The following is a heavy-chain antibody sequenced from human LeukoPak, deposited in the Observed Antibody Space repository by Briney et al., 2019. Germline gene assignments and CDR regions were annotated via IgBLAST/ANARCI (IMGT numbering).Heavy chain of an antibody. J-gene: IGHJ4*02. D-gene: IGHD5-18*01. V-gene: IGHV3-23*01. CDR3: VKGGYTYAYGY. CDR2: ISETGDGT. Sequence: GGSLRLSCAASGFIFSSYAMSWVRQAPRKGLEWVSAISETGDGTFYSDSAKGRFTISGDNSKNTLYLQMNSLRADDTAVYYCVKGGYTYAYGYWGQGTLATVSS. CDR1: GFIFSSYA.